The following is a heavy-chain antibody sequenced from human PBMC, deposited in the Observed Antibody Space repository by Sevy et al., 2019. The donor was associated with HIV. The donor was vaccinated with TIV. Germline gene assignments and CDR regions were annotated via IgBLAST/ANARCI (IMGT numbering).Heavy chain of an antibody. Sequence: ASVKVSCKTSGYTFTGNYIHWVRQAPGQGLEWMGWINTNSGDTGTKYAQKFQGRVTMTSDRSINTVYMDLTRLSPDDTAVYYCAGEGYDLWSGYSEPYFDYWGQGTLVTVSS. CDR2: INTNSGDTGT. D-gene: IGHD3-3*01. J-gene: IGHJ4*02. CDR1: GYTFTGNY. V-gene: IGHV1-2*02. CDR3: AGEGYDLWSGYSEPYFDY.